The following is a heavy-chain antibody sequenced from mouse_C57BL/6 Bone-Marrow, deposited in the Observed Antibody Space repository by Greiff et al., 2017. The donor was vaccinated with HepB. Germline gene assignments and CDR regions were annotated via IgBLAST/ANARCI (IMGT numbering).Heavy chain of an antibody. Sequence: VQLVESGPGLVQPSQSLSITCTVSGFSLTSYGVHWVRQSPGKGLEWLGVIWSGGSTDYNAAFISRLSISKDNSKSQVFFKMNSLQADDTAIYYCARPWMVTTDYYAMDYWGQGTSVTVSS. V-gene: IGHV2-2*01. CDR2: IWSGGST. CDR1: GFSLTSYG. D-gene: IGHD2-3*01. J-gene: IGHJ4*01. CDR3: ARPWMVTTDYYAMDY.